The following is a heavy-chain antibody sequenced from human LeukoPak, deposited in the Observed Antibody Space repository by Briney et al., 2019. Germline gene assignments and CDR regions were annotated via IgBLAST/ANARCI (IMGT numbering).Heavy chain of an antibody. CDR2: IIPIFGTA. CDR1: GGTFSSYA. J-gene: IGHJ4*02. CDR3: AREHVDTAMAFDY. Sequence: ASVKVSCKAPGGTFSSYAISWVRQAPGQGLEWMGGIIPIFGTANYAQKFQGRVTITADESTSTAYMELSSLRSEDTAVYYCAREHVDTAMAFDYWGQGTLVTVSS. V-gene: IGHV1-69*13. D-gene: IGHD5-18*01.